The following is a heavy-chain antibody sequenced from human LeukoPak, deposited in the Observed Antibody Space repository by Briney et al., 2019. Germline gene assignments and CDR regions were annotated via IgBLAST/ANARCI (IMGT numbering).Heavy chain of an antibody. CDR1: GFTFSNYA. CDR3: ARCEVGSWYDYFDY. V-gene: IGHV3-23*01. D-gene: IGHD6-13*01. J-gene: IGHJ4*02. CDR2: ISGSGATT. Sequence: GGSLRLSCAASGFTFSNYAMTWVRQAPGKGLGWVSAISGSGATTYNADSAKGRFTISRDYSKNTLYLQMNSLRAEDTAVYYCARCEVGSWYDYFDYWGQGTLVTVSS.